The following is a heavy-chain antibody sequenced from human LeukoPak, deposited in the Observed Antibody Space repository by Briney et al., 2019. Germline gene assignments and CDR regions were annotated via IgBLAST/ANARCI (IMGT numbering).Heavy chain of an antibody. CDR3: ARGGGAVAVYFDY. CDR2: IYHSGST. V-gene: IGHV4-38-2*02. D-gene: IGHD6-19*01. Sequence: SETLSLTCTVSGYSISSGYYWGWIRQPPGKGLEWIGSIYHSGSTHYNPFLKSRVTISVDMSKNQFSLKLSSVTAADTAVYYCARGGGAVAVYFDYWGQGTLVTVSS. J-gene: IGHJ4*02. CDR1: GYSISSGYY.